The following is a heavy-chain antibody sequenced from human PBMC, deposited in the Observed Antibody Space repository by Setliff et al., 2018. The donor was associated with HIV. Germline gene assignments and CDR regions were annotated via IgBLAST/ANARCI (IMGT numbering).Heavy chain of an antibody. CDR3: ARGFEGFCSGGSCHWFDS. CDR2: IDHRGRT. CDR1: GGSFSDYY. J-gene: IGHJ5*01. Sequence: SDTLSLTCAVYGGSFSDYYWNWIRQTPGKGLEWLGEIDHRGRTNYNPSLKNRVTISRDTSKNQFSLRLSSTTVADTAVYYCARGFEGFCSGGSCHWFDSWGQGTLVTVSS. D-gene: IGHD2-15*01. V-gene: IGHV4-34*01.